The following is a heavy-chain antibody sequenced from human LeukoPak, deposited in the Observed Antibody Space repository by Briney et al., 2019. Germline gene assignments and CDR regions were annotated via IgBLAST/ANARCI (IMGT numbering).Heavy chain of an antibody. D-gene: IGHD3-22*01. CDR2: INHSGST. CDR1: GGSFSGYY. V-gene: IGHV4-34*01. J-gene: IGHJ5*02. CDR3: ARDPGDRSGYYNWFDP. Sequence: PSETLSLTCAVYGGSFSGYYWSWIRQPPGKGLEWIGEINHSGSTNYNPSLKSRVTISVDTSKNQFSLKLSSVTAADTAVYYCARDPGDRSGYYNWFDPWGQGTLVTVSS.